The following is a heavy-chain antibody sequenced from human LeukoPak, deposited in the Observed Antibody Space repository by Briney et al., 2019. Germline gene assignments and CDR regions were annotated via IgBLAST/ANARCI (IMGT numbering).Heavy chain of an antibody. CDR2: ISYDGSNK. D-gene: IGHD5-24*01. J-gene: IGHJ4*02. V-gene: IGHV3-30-3*01. Sequence: GGSLRLPCAASGFTFSSYAMHWVRQAPGKGLEWVAVISYDGSNKYYADSVKGRFTISRDNSKNTLYLQMNSLRAEDTAVYYCARARGGMTTITVLAYWGQGTLVTVSS. CDR1: GFTFSSYA. CDR3: ARARGGMTTITVLAY.